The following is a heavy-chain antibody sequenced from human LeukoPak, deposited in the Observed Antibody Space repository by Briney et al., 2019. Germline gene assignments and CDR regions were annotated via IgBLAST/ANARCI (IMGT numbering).Heavy chain of an antibody. D-gene: IGHD1-14*01. CDR2: IKEDGSEM. J-gene: IGHJ4*02. CDR1: GFDFRKYW. CDR3: GRGRGEPWADAHPLGY. V-gene: IGHV3-7*01. Sequence: GSLRLSCEASGFDFRKYWMTWVRQAPGKGLEWVANIKEDGSEMHYVDSVEGRFTISRDNAKNSVYLQMNSLRVEDTSVYYCGRGRGEPWADAHPLGYWGQGTLVTVSS.